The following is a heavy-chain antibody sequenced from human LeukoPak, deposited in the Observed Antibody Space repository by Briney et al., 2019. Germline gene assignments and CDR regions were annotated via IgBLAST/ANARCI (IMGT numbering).Heavy chain of an antibody. D-gene: IGHD3-10*01. CDR3: AKDRVRITMVRGVISFDWFDP. CDR2: ISVSGGST. J-gene: IGHJ5*02. V-gene: IGHV3-23*01. CDR1: GFTFSSYA. Sequence: GGSLRLSCAASGFTFSSYAMSWVRQAPGKGLEWVSAISVSGGSTYYADSVKGRFTISRDNSKNTLYLQMNSLRAEDTAVYYCAKDRVRITMVRGVISFDWFDPWGLGTLVTVSS.